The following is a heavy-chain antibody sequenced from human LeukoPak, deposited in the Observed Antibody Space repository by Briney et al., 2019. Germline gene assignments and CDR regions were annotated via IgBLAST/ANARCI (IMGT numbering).Heavy chain of an antibody. V-gene: IGHV3-66*01. Sequence: GGSLRLSCAASGFTVSSNYMSWVRQAPGKGLEWVSVIYSGGSTYYADSVKGRFTISRDNANNTLYLQINSLSAEDTAVYYCYVHHYYYYMDVRGKGTTVTVSS. J-gene: IGHJ6*03. CDR3: YVHHYYYYMDV. D-gene: IGHD3-16*01. CDR1: GFTVSSNY. CDR2: IYSGGST.